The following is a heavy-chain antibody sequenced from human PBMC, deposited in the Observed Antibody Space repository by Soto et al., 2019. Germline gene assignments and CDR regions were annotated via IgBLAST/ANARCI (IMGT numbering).Heavy chain of an antibody. CDR3: ARNDFWSGYYTGYYYYGMDV. J-gene: IGHJ6*02. V-gene: IGHV4-34*01. D-gene: IGHD3-3*01. CDR1: GGSFSGYY. Sequence: SETLSFTCAVYGGSFSGYYWSWIRQPPGKGLEWIGEINHSGSTNYNPSLKSRVTISVDTSKNQFSLKLSSVTAADTAVYYCARNDFWSGYYTGYYYYGMDVWGQGTTVTVSS. CDR2: INHSGST.